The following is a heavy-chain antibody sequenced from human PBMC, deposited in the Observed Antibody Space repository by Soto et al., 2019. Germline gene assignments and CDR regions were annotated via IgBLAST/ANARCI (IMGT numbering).Heavy chain of an antibody. CDR3: ARAVVGYCSGGSCYSGRSWWFDP. CDR1: GGSISSGGYS. D-gene: IGHD2-15*01. V-gene: IGHV4-30-2*01. Sequence: QLQLQESGSGLVKPSQTLSLTCAVSGGSISSGGYSWSWIRQPPGKGLEWIGYIYHSGSTYYNPSLKSRVTISVDRSKNQFSLKLSSVTAADTAVYYCARAVVGYCSGGSCYSGRSWWFDPWGQGTLVTVSS. CDR2: IYHSGST. J-gene: IGHJ5*02.